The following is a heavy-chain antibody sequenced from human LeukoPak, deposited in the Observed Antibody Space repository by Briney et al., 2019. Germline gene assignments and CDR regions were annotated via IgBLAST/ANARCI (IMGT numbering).Heavy chain of an antibody. CDR2: ISSSGSTI. D-gene: IGHD3-22*01. J-gene: IGHJ4*02. CDR3: AAEDSSGYYEPVDY. CDR1: GFTFSDYY. Sequence: GGSLRLSCAASGFTFSDYYMSWIRQAPGKGLEWVSYISSSGSTIYYADSVKGRFTISRDNAKNSLYLQMNSLRAEDTAVYCCAAEDSSGYYEPVDYWGQGTLVTVSS. V-gene: IGHV3-11*01.